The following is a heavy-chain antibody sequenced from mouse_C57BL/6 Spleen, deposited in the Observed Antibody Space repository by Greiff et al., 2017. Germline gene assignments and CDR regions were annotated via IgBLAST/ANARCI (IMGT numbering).Heavy chain of an antibody. CDR2: IYPGSGST. V-gene: IGHV1-55*01. J-gene: IGHJ2*01. CDR3: ARQRQLRLRNYFDD. Sequence: VKLQQPGAELVKPGASVKMSCKASGYTFTSYWITWVKQRPGQGLEWIGDIYPGSGSTNYNEKFKSKATLTVDTSSSTAYMQLSSLTSEDSAVYYCARQRQLRLRNYFDDWGQGTTRTVSS. CDR1: GYTFTSYW. D-gene: IGHD3-2*02.